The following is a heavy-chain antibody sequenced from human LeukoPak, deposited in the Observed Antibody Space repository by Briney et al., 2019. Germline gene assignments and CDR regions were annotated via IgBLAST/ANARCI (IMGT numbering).Heavy chain of an antibody. CDR3: GRSGIVTTAVPF. CDR2: MKEDGSEK. J-gene: IGHJ4*02. Sequence: GGSLRLSCAASGFSFSSYWMSWVRQAPGKGLEWVANMKEDGSEKNYMDSVKGRFTISRDNAKNSLYLQMNTLRAEDTAVYYCGRSGIVTTAVPFWGQGTLVTVSS. D-gene: IGHD1-26*01. CDR1: GFSFSSYW. V-gene: IGHV3-7*01.